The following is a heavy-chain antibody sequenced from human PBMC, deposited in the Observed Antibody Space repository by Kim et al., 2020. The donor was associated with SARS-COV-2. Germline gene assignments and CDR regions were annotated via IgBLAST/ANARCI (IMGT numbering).Heavy chain of an antibody. V-gene: IGHV1-46*01. Sequence: ASVKVSCKASGYTFANHFMHWVRQAPGQGLEWMGIVNPSGTGTSYAQKFQGRVTMTRDTSTSTVYMDLSSLRSEDTAVYYCARGSEMQGNELWHGGQGTLVTVSP. D-gene: IGHD2-21*01. CDR1: GYTFANHF. CDR3: ARGSEMQGNELWH. CDR2: VNPSGTGT. J-gene: IGHJ4*02.